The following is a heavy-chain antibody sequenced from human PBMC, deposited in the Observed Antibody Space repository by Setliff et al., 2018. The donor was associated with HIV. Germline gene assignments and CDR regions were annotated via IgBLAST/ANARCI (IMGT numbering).Heavy chain of an antibody. CDR2: IIAILGIP. J-gene: IGHJ1*01. D-gene: IGHD2-15*01. Sequence: SVKVSCKASRGTFTSYAFSWVRQAPGQGLEWMGGIIAILGIPSYAQKFQGRVTITADTSTNTAYMELKSLRSEDTALYYCATGPPYCSGGSCYSSLHHWGQGTLVTVSS. CDR1: RGTFTSYA. CDR3: ATGPPYCSGGSCYSSLHH. V-gene: IGHV1-69*10.